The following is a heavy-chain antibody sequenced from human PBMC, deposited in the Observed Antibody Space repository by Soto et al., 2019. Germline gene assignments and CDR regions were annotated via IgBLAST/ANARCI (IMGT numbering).Heavy chain of an antibody. CDR2: ISAYNGNT. J-gene: IGHJ3*02. Sequence: GASVKVSCKASGYTFTSYGISWVRQAPGQGLEWMGWISAYNGNTNYAQKLQGRVTMTTDTSTSTAYMELRSLRSDDTAVYYCARDRDLDYGDSDSAFDIWGQGTMVTVSS. D-gene: IGHD4-17*01. CDR3: ARDRDLDYGDSDSAFDI. CDR1: GYTFTSYG. V-gene: IGHV1-18*01.